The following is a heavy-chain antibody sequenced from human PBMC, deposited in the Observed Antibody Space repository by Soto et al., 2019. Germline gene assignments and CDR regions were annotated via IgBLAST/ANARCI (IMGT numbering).Heavy chain of an antibody. CDR2: ISGSGGST. D-gene: IGHD6-19*01. Sequence: EVQLLESGGGLVQPGGSLRLSCAASGFTFSSYAMRWVRQAPGKGLEWVSAISGSGGSTYYADSVKGRFTISRDNSKNTLYLQMNSLRAEDTAVYYGASRGSGCYYDYWGQGTLVTVSS. CDR3: ASRGSGCYYDY. CDR1: GFTFSSYA. J-gene: IGHJ4*02. V-gene: IGHV3-23*01.